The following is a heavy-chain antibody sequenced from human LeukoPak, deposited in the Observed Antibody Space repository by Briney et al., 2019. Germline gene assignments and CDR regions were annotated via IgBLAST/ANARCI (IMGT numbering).Heavy chain of an antibody. Sequence: GGSLRLSCAASGFTFGSYAMSWVRQAPGKGLEWVSTISGSGGSTYYADSVKGRFTISRDQSKNTLYLQMNSLRAEDTAVYYCTVPAAPYYYYMDVWGKGTTVTVSS. D-gene: IGHD2-2*01. CDR2: ISGSGGST. CDR3: TVPAAPYYYYMDV. J-gene: IGHJ6*03. CDR1: GFTFGSYA. V-gene: IGHV3-23*01.